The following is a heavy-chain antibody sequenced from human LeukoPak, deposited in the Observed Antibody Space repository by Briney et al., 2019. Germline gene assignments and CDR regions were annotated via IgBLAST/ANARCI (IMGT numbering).Heavy chain of an antibody. Sequence: SETLSLTCSVAGGSISRSTYYWAWIRQPPGKVLEWIGTIYYSGSTYYNPSLKSAVIISVDMSKNQFSLKLTSVTAADTAVYFCARLYSSAWFGRYFDSWGQGTLVTVSS. CDR1: GGSISRSTYY. J-gene: IGHJ4*02. D-gene: IGHD6-19*01. V-gene: IGHV4-39*01. CDR2: IYYSGST. CDR3: ARLYSSAWFGRYFDS.